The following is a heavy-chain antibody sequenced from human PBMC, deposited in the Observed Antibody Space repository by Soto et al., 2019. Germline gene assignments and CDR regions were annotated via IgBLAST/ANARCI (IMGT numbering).Heavy chain of an antibody. Sequence: QVQLVQSGAEVKKPGSSVRVSCKTSGGSFSNYGISWVRQAPGQGLEWMGEINPVFGPANYARKFQGRLTITAAGATSTDYMDLTSLTSEDTAVYYCARESQEIEGVSVSVLRPFTGIDTWGQGPLVTV. V-gene: IGHV1-69*01. CDR1: GGSFSNYG. J-gene: IGHJ5*02. CDR3: ARESQEIEGVSVSVLRPFTGIDT. CDR2: INPVFGPA. D-gene: IGHD3-10*01.